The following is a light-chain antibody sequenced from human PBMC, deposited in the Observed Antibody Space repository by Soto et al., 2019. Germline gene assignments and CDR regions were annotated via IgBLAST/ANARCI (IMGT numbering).Light chain of an antibody. CDR1: QSVSSNY. V-gene: IGKV3-20*01. CDR3: QQYGSSPLT. Sequence: EIVLTQSPGTLSLSPGESATLSCRASQSVSSNYLAWYQQQPGQAPRLLIYGASSRATGIPHRFSGSGSGTDFTLIISRLEPEDFAVYFCQQYGSSPLTFDGGTKVEIK. CDR2: GAS. J-gene: IGKJ4*01.